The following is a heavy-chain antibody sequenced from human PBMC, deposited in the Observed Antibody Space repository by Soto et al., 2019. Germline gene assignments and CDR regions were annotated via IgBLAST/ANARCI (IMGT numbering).Heavy chain of an antibody. CDR2: IYPGDSDT. CDR3: ARSNPMYYYDSSGPPHAFDI. Sequence: GESLKISCKGSGYSFTSYWIGWVRQMPGKGLEWMGIIYPGDSDTRYSPSFQGQVTISADKSISTAYLQWSSLKASDTAMYYCARSNPMYYYDSSGPPHAFDIWGQGTMVT. J-gene: IGHJ3*02. D-gene: IGHD3-22*01. V-gene: IGHV5-51*01. CDR1: GYSFTSYW.